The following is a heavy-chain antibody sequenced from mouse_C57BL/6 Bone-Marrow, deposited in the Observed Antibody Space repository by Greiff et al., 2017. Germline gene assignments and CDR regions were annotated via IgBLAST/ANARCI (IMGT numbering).Heavy chain of an antibody. J-gene: IGHJ4*01. Sequence: EVQLQQSGAELVRPGASVKLSCTASGFNITDDYMHWVKQRPEQGLEWIGWIDPENGDTEYASKFQGKATITADTSSNTAYLQLSSLTSEDAAVYYCTTGGGRGPAMDYWGQGTSVTVSS. CDR2: IDPENGDT. CDR3: TTGGGRGPAMDY. V-gene: IGHV14-4*01. D-gene: IGHD1-1*01. CDR1: GFNITDDY.